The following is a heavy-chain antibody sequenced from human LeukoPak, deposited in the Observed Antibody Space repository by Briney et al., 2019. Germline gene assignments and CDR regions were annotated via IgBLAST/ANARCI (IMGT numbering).Heavy chain of an antibody. D-gene: IGHD5-18*01. Sequence: GGSLRLSCAASGFTFGSYAMNWVRQAPGKGLEWLSTITGSGGRTYYADSVKGRFTISRDDSKKTVYPQMNSLRGEDSAVYFCARENSYGAPLDYWGQGSLVTVSS. CDR2: ITGSGGRT. CDR1: GFTFGSYA. V-gene: IGHV3-23*01. J-gene: IGHJ4*02. CDR3: ARENSYGAPLDY.